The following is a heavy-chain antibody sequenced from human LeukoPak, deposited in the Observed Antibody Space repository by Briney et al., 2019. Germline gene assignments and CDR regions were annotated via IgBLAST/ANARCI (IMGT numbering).Heavy chain of an antibody. V-gene: IGHV4-38-2*02. J-gene: IGHJ5*02. Sequence: PSETLSLTCTVSGYSISSGYHWGWIRQPPGKGLEWIGSIFFGGSTYYNPSLKSRVTISVDTSKNQFSLRLSSVTAADTAVYYCARDRYYDFWSGIDPWGQGTLVTVSS. CDR3: ARDRYYDFWSGIDP. D-gene: IGHD3-3*01. CDR2: IFFGGST. CDR1: GYSISSGYH.